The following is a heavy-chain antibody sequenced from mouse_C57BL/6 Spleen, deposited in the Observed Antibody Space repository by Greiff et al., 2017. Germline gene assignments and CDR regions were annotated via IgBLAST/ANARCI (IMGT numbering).Heavy chain of an antibody. V-gene: IGHV5-6*01. D-gene: IGHD1-1*01. Sequence: EVQLQESGGDLVKPGGSLKLSCAASGFTFSSYGMSWVRQPPDKRLEWVATISSGGSYTYYPDSVKGRFTISRDNSKTTLYLQMSSLKSEDTAMYYGANYYGSNYAMDYWGQGTSVTVSS. CDR1: GFTFSSYG. J-gene: IGHJ4*01. CDR3: ANYYGSNYAMDY. CDR2: ISSGGSYT.